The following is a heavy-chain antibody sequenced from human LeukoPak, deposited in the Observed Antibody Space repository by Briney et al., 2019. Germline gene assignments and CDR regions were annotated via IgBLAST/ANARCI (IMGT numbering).Heavy chain of an antibody. Sequence: ASVKVSCKASGYTFTSYDINWVRQATGQGLEWMGWMNPNSGNTGYAQKFQGRVTMTRNTSISTAYMELSSLRSEDTAVYYCARGRLEYSSSWYNYYYGMDVWGQGTTVTVSS. J-gene: IGHJ6*02. D-gene: IGHD6-13*01. CDR2: MNPNSGNT. CDR1: GYTFTSYD. CDR3: ARGRLEYSSSWYNYYYGMDV. V-gene: IGHV1-8*02.